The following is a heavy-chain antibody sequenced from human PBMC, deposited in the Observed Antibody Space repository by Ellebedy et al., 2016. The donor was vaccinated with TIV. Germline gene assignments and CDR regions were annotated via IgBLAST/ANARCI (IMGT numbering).Heavy chain of an antibody. V-gene: IGHV3-30-3*01. CDR1: GFTFSNYN. Sequence: PGGSLSLSCVASGFTFSNYNMNWVRQAQGKGLEWVAIISSDGGRKYYADAVKGRFTISRDNSKNTLYLQVNSLRAEDTAVYYCARAYNSGWHNFDYWGQGTLVTVSS. CDR3: ARAYNSGWHNFDY. D-gene: IGHD6-19*01. J-gene: IGHJ4*02. CDR2: ISSDGGRK.